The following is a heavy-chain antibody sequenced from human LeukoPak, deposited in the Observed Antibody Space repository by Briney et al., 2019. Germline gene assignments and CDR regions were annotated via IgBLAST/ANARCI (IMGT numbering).Heavy chain of an antibody. J-gene: IGHJ4*02. Sequence: SGGSLRLSCAASGFTFSSYSMNWVRQAPGKGLEWVTCIFSRSESILYADSVKGRFTISRDNAKNSLYLQMDSLRAEDTAVYYCARDFLHSSTSRPFDYWGQGTLVTVSS. CDR2: IFSRSESI. D-gene: IGHD2-2*01. CDR1: GFTFSSYS. CDR3: ARDFLHSSTSRPFDY. V-gene: IGHV3-21*01.